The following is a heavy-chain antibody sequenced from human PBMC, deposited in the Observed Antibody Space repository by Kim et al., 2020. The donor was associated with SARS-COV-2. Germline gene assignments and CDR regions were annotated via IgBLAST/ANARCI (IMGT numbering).Heavy chain of an antibody. D-gene: IGHD6-13*01. J-gene: IGHJ4*02. Sequence: QKFQGRVTMTRNTSISTAYMELSSLRSEDTAVYYCARGRRYSSSWYDADYWGQGTLVTVSS. CDR3: ARGRRYSSSWYDADY. V-gene: IGHV1-8*01.